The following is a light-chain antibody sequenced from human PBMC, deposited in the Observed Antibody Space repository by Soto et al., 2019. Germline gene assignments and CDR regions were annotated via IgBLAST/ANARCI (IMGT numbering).Light chain of an antibody. Sequence: QSVLTQPPSASGTPGQRFTISCSGSTSNIGRNSVYWYQQLPGTAPKLLIYTNNQRPSGVPDRFSGSKSGTSASLAISGLQSEDEADYYCAAWDDSLNGYLFGTGTKLTVL. CDR3: AAWDDSLNGYL. CDR2: TNN. CDR1: TSNIGRNS. J-gene: IGLJ1*01. V-gene: IGLV1-44*01.